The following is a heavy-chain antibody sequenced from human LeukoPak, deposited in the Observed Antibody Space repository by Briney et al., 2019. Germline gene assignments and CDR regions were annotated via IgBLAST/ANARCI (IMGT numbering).Heavy chain of an antibody. V-gene: IGHV1-2*02. CDR1: GYTFTSYD. J-gene: IGHJ4*02. CDR2: INPNSGGT. D-gene: IGHD1-26*01. CDR3: ARSSGSYFLVLSDY. Sequence: ASVKVSCKASGYTFTSYDINWVRQATGQGLEWMGWINPNSGGTNYAQKFQGRVTMTRDTSISTAYMELSRLRSDDTAVYYCARSSGSYFLVLSDYWGQGTLVTVSS.